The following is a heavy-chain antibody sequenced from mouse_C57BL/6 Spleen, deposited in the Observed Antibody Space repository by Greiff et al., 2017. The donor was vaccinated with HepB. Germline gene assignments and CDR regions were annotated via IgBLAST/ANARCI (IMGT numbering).Heavy chain of an antibody. CDR3: ARRWLLQFAY. CDR1: GYTFTDYY. D-gene: IGHD2-3*01. J-gene: IGHJ3*01. Sequence: EVQLQQSGPELVKPGASVKISCKASGYTFTDYYMNWVKQSHGKSLEWIGDINPNNGGTSYNQKFKGKATLTVDKSSSTAYMELRSLTSEDSAVYYCARRWLLQFAYWGQRTLVTVSA. V-gene: IGHV1-26*01. CDR2: INPNNGGT.